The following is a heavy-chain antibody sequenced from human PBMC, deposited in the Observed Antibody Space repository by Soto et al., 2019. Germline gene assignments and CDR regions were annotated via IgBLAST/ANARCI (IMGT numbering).Heavy chain of an antibody. Sequence: QVQLQESGPGLVRPSETLSLTCTVSGGSISGNYWSWIRQPPGRGLEWIGYIYYSGSTYVSPSLKSRVTMSVDTSENQFFLKLRSVTAADTAVYYCARTPIEYCSGGTCSNWFDPWGQGTLVTVSS. CDR3: ARTPIEYCSGGTCSNWFDP. D-gene: IGHD2-15*01. CDR1: GGSISGNY. V-gene: IGHV4-59*08. CDR2: IYYSGST. J-gene: IGHJ5*02.